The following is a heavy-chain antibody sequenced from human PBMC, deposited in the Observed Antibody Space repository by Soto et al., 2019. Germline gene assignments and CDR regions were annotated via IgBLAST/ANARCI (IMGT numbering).Heavy chain of an antibody. Sequence: VQLVQSGAEVQQPGSSVKVSCKASGGTFSSYTVTWVRQAPGQGLEWMGGFVPIVGTTDYSQNFQGRLTITADESATTGYMELSRLTSHDTARYYCAIGSTYSGEFEFWGQGTLVTVSS. CDR1: GGTFSSYT. V-gene: IGHV1-69*01. CDR3: AIGSTYSGEFEF. D-gene: IGHD1-26*01. CDR2: FVPIVGTT. J-gene: IGHJ4*02.